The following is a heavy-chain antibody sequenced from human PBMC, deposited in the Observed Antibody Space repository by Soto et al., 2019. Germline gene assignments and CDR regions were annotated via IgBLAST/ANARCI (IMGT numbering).Heavy chain of an antibody. CDR1: GFTFSSYA. J-gene: IGHJ4*02. Sequence: PGGSLRLSFAASGFTFSSYAMTWVRQAPGKGLEWVSAISGSGGSTYYADSVKGRFTISRDNSKNTLYLQMNSLRAEDTAVYYCAKGRMEWLLYQNWGQGTLVTVSS. CDR3: AKGRMEWLLYQN. D-gene: IGHD3-3*01. CDR2: ISGSGGST. V-gene: IGHV3-23*01.